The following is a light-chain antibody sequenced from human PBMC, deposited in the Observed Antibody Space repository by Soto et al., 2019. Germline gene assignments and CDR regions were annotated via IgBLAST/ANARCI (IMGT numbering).Light chain of an antibody. CDR2: DAS. CDR3: QQRRNWPLT. Sequence: EVVLTQSLATLSLSPGERATLSCRASQSVFNYLAWYQQKPGQAPRLLIDDASNRATGIPARFSGSGSGTDFTLTISSLEPEDFAVYYCQQRRNWPLTFGGGTKVDIK. J-gene: IGKJ4*01. CDR1: QSVFNY. V-gene: IGKV3-11*01.